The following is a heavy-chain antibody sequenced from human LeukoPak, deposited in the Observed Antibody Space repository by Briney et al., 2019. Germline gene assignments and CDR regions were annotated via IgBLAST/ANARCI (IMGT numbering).Heavy chain of an antibody. CDR3: ARAHYDFWSGYYPKTYYYYYMDV. V-gene: IGHV1-8*01. J-gene: IGHJ6*03. Sequence: ASVKVSCKASGYTFTSYDINWVRQATGQGLEWMGWMNPNSGNTGYAQKFQGRVTMTRNTSISTAYMELSSLRSGDTAVYYCARAHYDFWSGYYPKTYYYYYMDVWGKGTTVTVSS. CDR1: GYTFTSYD. CDR2: MNPNSGNT. D-gene: IGHD3-3*01.